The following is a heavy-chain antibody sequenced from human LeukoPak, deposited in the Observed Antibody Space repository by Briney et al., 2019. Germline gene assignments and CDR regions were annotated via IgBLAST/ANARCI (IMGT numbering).Heavy chain of an antibody. CDR3: AKRNSLGYCSSTSCPYYYHYGMDV. D-gene: IGHD2-2*01. Sequence: PGGSLRLSCAASGFTFSSYAMSWVRQAPGKGLEWVSAISGSGGSTYYADSVKGRFTISRDNSKNTLYLQMNSLRAEDTAVYYCAKRNSLGYCSSTSCPYYYHYGMDVWGQGTTVTVSS. V-gene: IGHV3-23*01. CDR2: ISGSGGST. J-gene: IGHJ6*02. CDR1: GFTFSSYA.